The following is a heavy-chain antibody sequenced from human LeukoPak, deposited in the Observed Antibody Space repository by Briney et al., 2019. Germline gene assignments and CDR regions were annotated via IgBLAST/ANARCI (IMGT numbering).Heavy chain of an antibody. Sequence: GGSLRLSCAASEFTFSSYEMNWVRQAPGKGLEWVSYIRSSGSTIYYADSVKGRFTISRDNAKNSLYLQMNSLRAEDTAVYYCAREAMTTVTTRSFENYYMDVWGKGTTVTVSS. V-gene: IGHV3-48*03. CDR2: IRSSGSTI. CDR1: EFTFSSYE. J-gene: IGHJ6*03. D-gene: IGHD4-17*01. CDR3: AREAMTTVTTRSFENYYMDV.